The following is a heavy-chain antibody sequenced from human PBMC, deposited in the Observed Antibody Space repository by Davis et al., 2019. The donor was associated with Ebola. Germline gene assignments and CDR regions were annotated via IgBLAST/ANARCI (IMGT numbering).Heavy chain of an antibody. V-gene: IGHV4-4*02. CDR3: ARDQGIPYYYDSRHFDL. J-gene: IGHJ2*01. CDR2: ISQSGST. D-gene: IGHD3-22*01. Sequence: MPSETLSLTCAVSGDSISSSNWWSWVRQPPGKGLEWIGEISQSGSTNYNPSLKSRVTISVDKSKNQFSLKLSSVTAADTAVYYCARDQGIPYYYDSRHFDLWGRGTLVTVSS. CDR1: GDSISSSNW.